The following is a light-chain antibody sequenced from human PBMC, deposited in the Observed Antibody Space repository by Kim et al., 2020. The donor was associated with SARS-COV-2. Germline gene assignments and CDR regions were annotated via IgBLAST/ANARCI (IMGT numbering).Light chain of an antibody. CDR1: QCVSSY. Sequence: FSPGQRAPLHCVASQCVSSYLAWYQQNPGQAPRLLIYDASNRATVIPARFSCSGSGTDFTLTISSLESEDFAVYYCQQRSNWSLTFGGGTKVDIK. V-gene: IGKV3-11*01. CDR3: QQRSNWSLT. J-gene: IGKJ4*01. CDR2: DAS.